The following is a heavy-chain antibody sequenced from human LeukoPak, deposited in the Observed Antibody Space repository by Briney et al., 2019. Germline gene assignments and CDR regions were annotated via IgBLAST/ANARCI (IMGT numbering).Heavy chain of an antibody. CDR2: IYYSGST. Sequence: PSETLSLTCTVSGDSISSGDYYWSWIRQPPGKGLEWIGYIYYSGSTNYNPSLKSRVTISVDTSKNQFSLKLSSVTAADTAVYYCARVGSAGTTGRFFYYYYYMDVWGKGTTVTVSS. V-gene: IGHV4-61*08. D-gene: IGHD1-1*01. CDR1: GDSISSGDYY. J-gene: IGHJ6*03. CDR3: ARVGSAGTTGRFFYYYYYMDV.